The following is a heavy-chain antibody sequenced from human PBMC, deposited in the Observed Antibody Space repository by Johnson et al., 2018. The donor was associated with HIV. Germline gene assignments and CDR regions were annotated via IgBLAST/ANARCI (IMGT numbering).Heavy chain of an antibody. D-gene: IGHD3-16*01. V-gene: IGHV3-30-3*01. Sequence: QMQLVESGGGVVQPGRSLRLSCAASGFTFSSYAMHWVRQAPGKGLEWVAVISYDGSNKYYADSVKGRFTISRDNSKNTLYLQMNSLRAEDTAVYYCARSRHGGIQPSDAFDIWGQGTMVTVSS. CDR2: ISYDGSNK. CDR1: GFTFSSYA. CDR3: ARSRHGGIQPSDAFDI. J-gene: IGHJ3*02.